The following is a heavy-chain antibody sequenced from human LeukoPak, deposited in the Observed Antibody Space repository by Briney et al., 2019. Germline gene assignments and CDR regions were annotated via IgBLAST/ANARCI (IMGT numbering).Heavy chain of an antibody. J-gene: IGHJ4*02. D-gene: IGHD4/OR15-4a*01. CDR2: INTSGST. CDR3: ATRVTMVDY. V-gene: IGHV4-61*02. CDR1: GGSINSGSYY. Sequence: ASETLSLTCTDSGGSINSGSYYWSWIRQPAGKGLEWIGRINTSGSTNYNPSLKSRVTISVDTSKNQFSLKLSSVTAADTAVYYCATRVTMVDYWGQGTLVTVSS.